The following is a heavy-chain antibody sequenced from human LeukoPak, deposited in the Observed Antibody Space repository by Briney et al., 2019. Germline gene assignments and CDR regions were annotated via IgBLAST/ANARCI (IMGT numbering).Heavy chain of an antibody. V-gene: IGHV3-7*01. CDR1: GFTFTNYW. CDR3: AKSGGFFDT. D-gene: IGHD1-26*01. CDR2: IDQDATEK. Sequence: GGSLRLSCTVSGFTFTNYWMTWVRQAPGKGLEWVANIDQDATEKYYVDSVVGRFTISRDNAKNLLYLQMNSLRVEDTAAYYCAKSGGFFDTWGQGTLVTVSS. J-gene: IGHJ4*02.